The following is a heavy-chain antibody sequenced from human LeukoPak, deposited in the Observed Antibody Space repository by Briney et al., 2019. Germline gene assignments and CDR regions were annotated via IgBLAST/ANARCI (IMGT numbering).Heavy chain of an antibody. CDR3: ARHSGYSYGYVLDY. CDR2: IYYSGST. Sequence: SETLSLTCTVSGGSISSYYWSWIRQPPGKGLEWIGYIYYSGSTNYNPSLKSRVTISVDTSKNQFSLKLSSVTAADTAVYCCARHSGYSYGYVLDYWGQGTLVTVSS. V-gene: IGHV4-59*08. D-gene: IGHD5-18*01. CDR1: GGSISSYY. J-gene: IGHJ4*02.